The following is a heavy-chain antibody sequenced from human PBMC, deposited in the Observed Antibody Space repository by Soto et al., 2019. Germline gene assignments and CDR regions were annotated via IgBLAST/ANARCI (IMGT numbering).Heavy chain of an antibody. CDR3: RVWIGELSTDY. V-gene: IGHV3-74*01. Sequence: GGSLRLSCAASGFTFSRYVMNWVRQTPGKGLEWVSRITSDGTSTTYADSVKGRFTISRDNAKNTVYLQMDSLGAEDTALYYCRVWIGELSTDYWGQGTLVTVSS. D-gene: IGHD3-10*01. CDR2: ITSDGTST. J-gene: IGHJ4*02. CDR1: GFTFSRYV.